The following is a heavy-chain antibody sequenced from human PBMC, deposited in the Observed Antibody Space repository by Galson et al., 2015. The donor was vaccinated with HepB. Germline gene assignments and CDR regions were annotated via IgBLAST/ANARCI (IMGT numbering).Heavy chain of an antibody. CDR1: GGAVSNGTYH. Sequence: TLSLTCTVSGGAVSNGTYHWNWVRQPPGKGLEWIGYTFSSGITNYNPSLTSRLTISLDTSKNQFSLKLSSVTAADTAIYYCARGRITRGLDVWGQGTTVTVS. V-gene: IGHV4-61*01. CDR3: ARGRITRGLDV. CDR2: TFSSGIT. D-gene: IGHD3-3*01. J-gene: IGHJ6*02.